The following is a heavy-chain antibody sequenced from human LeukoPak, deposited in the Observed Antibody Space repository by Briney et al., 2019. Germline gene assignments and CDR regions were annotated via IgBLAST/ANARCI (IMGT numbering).Heavy chain of an antibody. CDR1: GFTFSSYA. J-gene: IGHJ4*02. D-gene: IGHD3-9*01. Sequence: PGGSLRLSCAASGFTFSSYAMHWVRQAPGKGLEYVSSISSDGGNTYYANSVKDRFTISRDNSKNTRYLQMNSLRAEDTAVYYCAKLDYDILTGYFSGGSSYYFDYWGQGTLVTVSS. V-gene: IGHV3-64*01. CDR3: AKLDYDILTGYFSGGSSYYFDY. CDR2: ISSDGGNT.